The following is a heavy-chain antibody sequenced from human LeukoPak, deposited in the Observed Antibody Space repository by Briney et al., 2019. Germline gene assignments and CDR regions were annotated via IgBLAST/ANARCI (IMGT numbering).Heavy chain of an antibody. D-gene: IGHD2-8*01. Sequence: GTSLRLSCAASGFTFSSFTVHWVRQAPGKGLEWVALISSDGSNKYYADSVKGRFTISRDNSKNTLYLQMNSLRAEDTAVYYCAKDRLGYCTNGVCYGYYFDYWGQGTLVTVSS. J-gene: IGHJ4*02. CDR2: ISSDGSNK. CDR3: AKDRLGYCTNGVCYGYYFDY. V-gene: IGHV3-30-3*01. CDR1: GFTFSSFT.